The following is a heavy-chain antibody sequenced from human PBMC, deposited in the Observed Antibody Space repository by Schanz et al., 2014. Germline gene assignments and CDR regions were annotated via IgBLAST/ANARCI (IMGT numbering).Heavy chain of an antibody. CDR3: ARLDPYCRSGTCSRAFDF. J-gene: IGHJ4*02. V-gene: IGHV3-23*01. D-gene: IGHD2-15*01. CDR2: MNESHSTI. Sequence: EVQLLESGGGLVEPGGSLRLSCAASGFSFSSYVMGWVRQARGKGLEWVSAMNESHSTIYYADSVRGRFTISRDNAENTLFLQMNSLRTEDTAVYYCARLDPYCRSGTCSRAFDFWGQGTLVTVSS. CDR1: GFSFSSYV.